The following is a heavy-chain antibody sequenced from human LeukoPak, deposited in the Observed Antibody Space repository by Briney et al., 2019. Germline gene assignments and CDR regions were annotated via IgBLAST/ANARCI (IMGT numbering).Heavy chain of an antibody. V-gene: IGHV3-30-3*01. CDR3: ARDSIVGAAFDY. J-gene: IGHJ4*02. D-gene: IGHD1-26*01. CDR2: ISYDGSNK. Sequence: PGGSLRLSCAASGFTFSSYAMHWVRQGPGKGLEWVAVISYDGSNKYYADSVKGRFTISRDNSKNTLYLQMNSLRAEDTAVYYCARDSIVGAAFDYWGQGTLVTVSS. CDR1: GFTFSSYA.